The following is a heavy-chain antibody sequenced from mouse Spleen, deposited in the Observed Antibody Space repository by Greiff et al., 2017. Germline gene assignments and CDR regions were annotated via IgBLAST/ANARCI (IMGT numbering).Heavy chain of an antibody. V-gene: IGHV1-87*01. CDR3: ARPHSSGYGYYAMDY. Sequence: QVQLQQPGAELVKPGASVKLSCKASGYTFTSYWMQWVKQRPGQGLEWIGAIYPGDGDTRYTQKFKGKATLTADKSSSTAYMQLSSLASEDSAVYYCARPHSSGYGYYAMDYWGQGTSVTVSS. CDR1: GYTFTSYW. D-gene: IGHD3-1*01. J-gene: IGHJ4*01. CDR2: IYPGDGDT.